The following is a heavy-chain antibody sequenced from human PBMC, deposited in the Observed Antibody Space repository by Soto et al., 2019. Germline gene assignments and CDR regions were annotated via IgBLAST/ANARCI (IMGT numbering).Heavy chain of an antibody. CDR2: INHLETT. CDR1: GASITFGGYS. Sequence: QLQLHESGSGLVKPSQTLSLTCTVSGASITFGGYSWSWIRQTPGKGLEWIGYINHLETTFYNPSFESRLTLAIDRAKNQFSLKRHSMSAADRAVYFCARGGGSDSFDYWGQGILVTVSS. D-gene: IGHD1-26*01. CDR3: ARGGGSDSFDY. J-gene: IGHJ4*02. V-gene: IGHV4-30-2*01.